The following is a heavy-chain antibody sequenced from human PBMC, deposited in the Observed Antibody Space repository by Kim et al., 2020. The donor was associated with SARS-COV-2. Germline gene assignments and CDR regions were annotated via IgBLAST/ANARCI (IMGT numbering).Heavy chain of an antibody. CDR1: GFTFSSYG. V-gene: IGHV3-30*18. CDR3: AKARSPAKGAYYYGMDV. Sequence: GGSLRLSCAASGFTFSSYGMHWVRQAPGKGLEWVAVISYDGINKYYADSVKGRFTISRDNSKNTLYLQMNSLRAEDTAVYYCAKARSPAKGAYYYGMDVWGQGTTVTVSS. D-gene: IGHD2-15*01. CDR2: ISYDGINK. J-gene: IGHJ6*02.